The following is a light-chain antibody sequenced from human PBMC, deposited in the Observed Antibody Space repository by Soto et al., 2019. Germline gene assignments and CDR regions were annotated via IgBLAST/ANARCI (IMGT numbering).Light chain of an antibody. V-gene: IGKV1-33*01. CDR1: QDISNY. Sequence: DIQMTQSPSALSASVGDRGTITCQASQDISNYLNWYQQKPEKAPELLIYDASNFETGVPSRFSGSGSGTYSTFTISSLQPEDIATYYCQQYDNLPLTFGGGTKLEIK. CDR3: QQYDNLPLT. CDR2: DAS. J-gene: IGKJ4*01.